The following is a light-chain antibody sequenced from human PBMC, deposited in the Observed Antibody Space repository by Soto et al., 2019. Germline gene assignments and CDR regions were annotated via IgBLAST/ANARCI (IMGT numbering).Light chain of an antibody. CDR2: EDN. CDR3: QSYDSSLSGSGV. V-gene: IGLV6-57*02. J-gene: IGLJ3*02. CDR1: SGSIASNY. Sequence: NFMLTQPHSVSESPGKTVTISCTGSSGSIASNYVQWYQQRPGSAPTTVIYEDNQRPSGVPDRFSGSIDSSSNSASLTIIGLQAEDEADYYCQSYDSSLSGSGVFGGGTQLTVL.